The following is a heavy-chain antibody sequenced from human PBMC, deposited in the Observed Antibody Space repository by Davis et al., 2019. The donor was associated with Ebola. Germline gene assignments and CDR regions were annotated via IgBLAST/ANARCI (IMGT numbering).Heavy chain of an antibody. CDR3: AASTPQFDP. D-gene: IGHD2/OR15-2a*01. J-gene: IGHJ5*02. CDR1: VYTFTSYD. V-gene: IGHV1-8*03. Sequence: ASVTVSCKASVYTFTSYDINWVRQATGQGLEWMGWMNPNSGNTNYAQKFQERVTITRDMSTSTAYMELSSLRSEETAVYYWAASTPQFDPWGQGTLVTVSS. CDR2: MNPNSGNT.